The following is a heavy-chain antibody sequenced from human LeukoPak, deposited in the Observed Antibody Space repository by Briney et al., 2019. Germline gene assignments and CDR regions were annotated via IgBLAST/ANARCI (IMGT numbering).Heavy chain of an antibody. D-gene: IGHD1-26*01. CDR3: ARAVSGSLYGDFDF. Sequence: GPVKVSCKASGYSFVFFGVSWVRQAPGQGLEWMGWINSHNGDTKYAERLQGRVFMTTDTSTSTSYMELRSLRSDDTAVYYCARAVSGSLYGDFDFWGQGTLVTVSS. CDR1: GYSFVFFG. V-gene: IGHV1-18*01. J-gene: IGHJ4*02. CDR2: INSHNGDT.